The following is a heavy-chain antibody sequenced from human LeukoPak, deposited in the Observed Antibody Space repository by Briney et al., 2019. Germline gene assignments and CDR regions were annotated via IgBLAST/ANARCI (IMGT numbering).Heavy chain of an antibody. V-gene: IGHV3-15*01. CDR3: ITMGCSGGSCYSDYYYYGMDV. CDR1: GFTFSNAW. Sequence: GGSLRLSCAASGFTFSNAWMSWVRQAPGKGLEWVGRIKSKTDGGTTDYAAPVKGRFTISRDDSKNTLYLQMNSLKTEDTAVFYCITMGCSGGSCYSDYYYYGMDVWGQGTTVTVSS. D-gene: IGHD2-15*01. CDR2: IKSKTDGGTT. J-gene: IGHJ6*02.